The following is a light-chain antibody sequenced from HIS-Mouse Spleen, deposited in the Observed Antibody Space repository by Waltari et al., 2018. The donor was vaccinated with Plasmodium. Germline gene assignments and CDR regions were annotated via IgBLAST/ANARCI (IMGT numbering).Light chain of an antibody. Sequence: SYELTQPPSVSVSPGQTASIPCSGDKLGDKYAFWYQQKPGQSPVLVIYQDSKRRSGNPERFSGSNSGNTATLTISGTQAMDEADYYCQAWDSSTDYVFGTGTKVTVL. CDR2: QDS. J-gene: IGLJ1*01. CDR3: QAWDSSTDYV. CDR1: KLGDKY. V-gene: IGLV3-1*01.